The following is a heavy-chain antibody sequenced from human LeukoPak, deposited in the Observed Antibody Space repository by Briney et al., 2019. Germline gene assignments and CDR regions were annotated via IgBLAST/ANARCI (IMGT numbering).Heavy chain of an antibody. CDR2: IIPIFGTA. Sequence: SVKVSCKASGGTFSSYAISWVRQAPGQGLEWMGGIIPIFGTANYAQKFQGRVTITADESTSTAYMGLSSLRSEDTAVYYCARGYSSSWYFDYWGQGTLVTVSS. V-gene: IGHV1-69*01. CDR3: ARGYSSSWYFDY. CDR1: GGTFSSYA. D-gene: IGHD6-13*01. J-gene: IGHJ4*02.